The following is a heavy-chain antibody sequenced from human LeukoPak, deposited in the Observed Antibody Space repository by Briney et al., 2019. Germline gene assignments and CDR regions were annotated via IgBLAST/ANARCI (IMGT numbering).Heavy chain of an antibody. CDR1: GFTFSSYW. D-gene: IGHD3-3*01. J-gene: IGHJ6*03. V-gene: IGHV3-74*01. CDR2: INTDGSST. Sequence: GGSLRLSCAASGFTFSSYWMHWVRQAPGKGLVWVSRINTDGSSTSYADSVKGRFTISRDNAKNTLYLQMNSLRAEDTAVYYCARGPAFSTYYDFWSGYPLPYYMDVWGKGTTVTVSS. CDR3: ARGPAFSTYYDFWSGYPLPYYMDV.